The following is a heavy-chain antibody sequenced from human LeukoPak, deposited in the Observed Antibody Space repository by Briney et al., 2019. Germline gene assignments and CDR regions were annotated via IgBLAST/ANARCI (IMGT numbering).Heavy chain of an antibody. CDR1: GGTSSSYA. J-gene: IGHJ4*02. D-gene: IGHD3-10*01. Sequence: ASVKVPCKASGGTSSSYAISWVRQAPGQGLEWMGGIIPIFGTANYAQKFQGRVTITADESTSTAYMELSSLRSEDTAVYYCARDSYYYGSGSYYQKLEFDYWGQGTLVTVSS. V-gene: IGHV1-69*01. CDR3: ARDSYYYGSGSYYQKLEFDY. CDR2: IIPIFGTA.